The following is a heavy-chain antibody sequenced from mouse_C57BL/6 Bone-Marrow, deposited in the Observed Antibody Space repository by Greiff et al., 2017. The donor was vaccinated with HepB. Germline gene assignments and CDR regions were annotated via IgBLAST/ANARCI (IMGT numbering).Heavy chain of an antibody. J-gene: IGHJ1*03. Sequence: VQLQESGPELVKPGASVKISCKASGYAFSSSWMNWVKQRPGKGLEWIGRIYPGDGDTNYNGKFKGKATLTADKSSSTAYMQLSSLTSEDSAVYFCAINPYGTTGDWYFDVWGTGTTVTVSS. CDR3: AINPYGTTGDWYFDV. CDR1: GYAFSSSW. CDR2: IYPGDGDT. D-gene: IGHD1-1*01. V-gene: IGHV1-82*01.